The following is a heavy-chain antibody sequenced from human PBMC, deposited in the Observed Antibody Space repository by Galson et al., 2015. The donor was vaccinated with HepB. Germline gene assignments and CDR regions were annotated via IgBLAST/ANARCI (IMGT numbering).Heavy chain of an antibody. CDR3: ARDSTHYYGSGSHYDY. Sequence: SLRLSCAASGFTFSSYAMHWVRQAPGKGLEWVAVISYDGSNKYYADSVKGRFTISRDNSKNTLYLQMNSLRAEDTAVYYCARDSTHYYGSGSHYDYWGQGTLVTVSS. CDR1: GFTFSSYA. J-gene: IGHJ4*02. CDR2: ISYDGSNK. V-gene: IGHV3-30*04. D-gene: IGHD3-10*01.